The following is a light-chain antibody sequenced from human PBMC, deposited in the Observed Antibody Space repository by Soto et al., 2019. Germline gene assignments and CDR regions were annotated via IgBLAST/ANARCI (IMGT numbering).Light chain of an antibody. CDR3: QSYDSTLSARYV. Sequence: QSVLTQPPSASGSPGQSVTISCTGTSSDVGGYNYVSWYQHHPGKAPKLIIYEVDERPSGVPDRFSGSKSGNTASLAITGLQAEDEGDYYCQSYDSTLSARYVFGTGTKVTVL. V-gene: IGLV2-8*01. CDR2: EVD. J-gene: IGLJ1*01. CDR1: SSDVGGYNY.